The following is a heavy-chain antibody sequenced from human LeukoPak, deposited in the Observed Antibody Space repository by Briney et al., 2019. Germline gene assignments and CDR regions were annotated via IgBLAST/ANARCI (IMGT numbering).Heavy chain of an antibody. D-gene: IGHD6-13*01. Sequence: SGGSLRLSCAASGFTFSSYSMNWVRQAPGKGLEWVSSISSSSSYIYYADSVKGRFTISRDNAKNSLYLQMNSLRAEDTAAYYCARRPAAGTDYWGQGTLVTVSS. CDR3: ARRPAAGTDY. CDR1: GFTFSSYS. J-gene: IGHJ4*02. CDR2: ISSSSSYI. V-gene: IGHV3-21*01.